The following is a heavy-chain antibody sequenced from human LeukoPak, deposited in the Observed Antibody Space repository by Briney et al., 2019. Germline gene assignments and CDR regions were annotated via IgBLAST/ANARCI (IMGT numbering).Heavy chain of an antibody. Sequence: ASATVFCKATGYTFTSYGISWVRQAPGQGLEWMGWISAYNGNTNYAQKLQGRVTMLTDTSTSKAYMELRNLRSDDTAVYYCAREATGFGDYYFDYWGQGTLVTVSS. CDR2: ISAYNGNT. CDR3: AREATGFGDYYFDY. CDR1: GYTFTSYG. V-gene: IGHV1-18*01. J-gene: IGHJ4*02. D-gene: IGHD3-10*01.